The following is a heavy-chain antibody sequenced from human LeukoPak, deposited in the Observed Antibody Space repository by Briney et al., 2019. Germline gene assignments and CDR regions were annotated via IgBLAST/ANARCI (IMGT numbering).Heavy chain of an antibody. CDR3: ARARTGYSYGFRAVYYYYMDV. V-gene: IGHV7-4-1*02. J-gene: IGHJ6*03. D-gene: IGHD5-18*01. Sequence: ASVKVSCKASGYTFTSYAMNWVRQAPGQGLEWMGWINTNAGNPTYAQGFTGRFVFSLDTSVSTAYLQISSLKAEDTAVYYCARARTGYSYGFRAVYYYYMDVWGKGTTVTVSS. CDR1: GYTFTSYA. CDR2: INTNAGNP.